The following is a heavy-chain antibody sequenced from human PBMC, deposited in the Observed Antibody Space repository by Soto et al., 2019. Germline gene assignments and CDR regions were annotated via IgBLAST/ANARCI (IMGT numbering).Heavy chain of an antibody. CDR2: IIPIFGTA. V-gene: IGHV1-69*12. D-gene: IGHD1-20*01. CDR1: GGTFSSYA. CDR3: ARGITGTVSYYYGMDV. Sequence: QVQLVQSGAEVMKPGSSVKVSCKASGGTFSSYAISWVRQAPGQGLEWMGGIIPIFGTANYAQKFQGRVTITADESTSTAYMELSSLRSEDTAVYYCARGITGTVSYYYGMDVWGQGTTVTVSS. J-gene: IGHJ6*02.